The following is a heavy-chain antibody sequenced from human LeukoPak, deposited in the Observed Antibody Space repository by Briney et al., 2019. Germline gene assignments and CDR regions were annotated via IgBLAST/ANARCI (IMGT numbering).Heavy chain of an antibody. J-gene: IGHJ3*02. CDR1: GYSLTSYW. V-gene: IGHV5-51*01. D-gene: IGHD1-1*01. CDR3: ARLYRNDVPDAFDI. Sequence: GESLKISCKGSGYSLTSYWIGWVRQMPGKGLEWMGIIYPGDSDTRYSPSFQGQVTISADKSISTAYLQWSSLEASDTAMYYCARLYRNDVPDAFDIWGQGTMVTVSS. CDR2: IYPGDSDT.